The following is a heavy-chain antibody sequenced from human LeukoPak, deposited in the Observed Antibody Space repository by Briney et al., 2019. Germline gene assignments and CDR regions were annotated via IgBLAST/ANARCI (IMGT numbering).Heavy chain of an antibody. D-gene: IGHD2-2*01. CDR3: ARGAALVPAADFDY. J-gene: IGHJ4*02. Sequence: GASVKVSCKASGYTFTSYGISWVRQAPGQGLEWMGWISAYNGNTNYAQKLQGRVAMTTDTSTSTAYMELRSLRSDDTAVYYCARGAALVPAADFDYWGRGTLVTVSS. CDR2: ISAYNGNT. CDR1: GYTFTSYG. V-gene: IGHV1-18*01.